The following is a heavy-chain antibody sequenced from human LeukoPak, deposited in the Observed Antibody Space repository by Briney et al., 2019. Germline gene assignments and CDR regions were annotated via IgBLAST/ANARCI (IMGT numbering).Heavy chain of an antibody. CDR1: GYTFTSYA. D-gene: IGHD6-13*01. J-gene: IGHJ4*02. CDR3: AISSSDRHDYFDY. Sequence: VASVKVSCKASGYTFTSYAMNWVRQAPGQGLEWMGWINTNTGNTTYAQGFTGRFVFSLDTSVSTAYLQISSLKAEDTAVYYCAISSSDRHDYFDYWGQGTLVTVSS. CDR2: INTNTGNT. V-gene: IGHV7-4-1*02.